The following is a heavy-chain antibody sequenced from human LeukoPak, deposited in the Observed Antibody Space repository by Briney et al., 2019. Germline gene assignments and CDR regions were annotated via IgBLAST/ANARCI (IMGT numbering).Heavy chain of an antibody. Sequence: ASVKVSCKASGYTFTGYYMHWVRQAPGQGLEWMGWINPNSGGTNYAQKFQGWVTMTRDTSISTAYMELSRLRSDDTAVYYCARRKYFWLGRYFDYWGQGTLVTVSS. CDR2: INPNSGGT. J-gene: IGHJ4*02. D-gene: IGHD3-10*01. V-gene: IGHV1-2*04. CDR1: GYTFTGYY. CDR3: ARRKYFWLGRYFDY.